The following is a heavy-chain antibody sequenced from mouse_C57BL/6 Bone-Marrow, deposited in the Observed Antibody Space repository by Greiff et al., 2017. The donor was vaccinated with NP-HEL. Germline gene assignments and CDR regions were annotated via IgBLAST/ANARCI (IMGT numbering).Heavy chain of an antibody. J-gene: IGHJ3*01. Sequence: QVQLQQPGAELVRPGSSVKLSCKASGYTFTSYWMHWVKQRPIQGLEWIGNIDPSDSETHYNQKFKDKATLTVDKSSSTAYMQLSSLTSEDSAVYYCAREEGGYGVAYWGQGTMVTVSA. D-gene: IGHD2-2*01. CDR1: GYTFTSYW. CDR2: IDPSDSET. CDR3: AREEGGYGVAY. V-gene: IGHV1-52*01.